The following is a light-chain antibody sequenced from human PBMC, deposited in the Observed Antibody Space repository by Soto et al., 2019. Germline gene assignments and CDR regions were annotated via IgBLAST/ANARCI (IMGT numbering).Light chain of an antibody. CDR2: GAS. J-gene: IGKJ4*01. CDR3: QQYNNWPLT. V-gene: IGKV3-15*01. Sequence: EIVMTQSPATLSVSPGERATLSCRASQSVSSNLAWYQQKPGQAPRLLIYGASPRATGIPARFSGSGSGTEFTLTISSLQPEDFAVYYCQQYNNWPLTFGGGTKVEIK. CDR1: QSVSSN.